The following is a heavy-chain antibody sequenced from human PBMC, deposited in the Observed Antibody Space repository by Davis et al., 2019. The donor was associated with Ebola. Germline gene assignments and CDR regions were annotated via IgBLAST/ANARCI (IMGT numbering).Heavy chain of an antibody. J-gene: IGHJ5*02. CDR3: ARVPERFYDILTRGWGWFDP. CDR2: MNPNSGNT. Sequence: ASVKVSCKASGYTFTSYDINWVRQATGQGLEWMGWMNPNSGNTGYAQKFQGRVTMTRNTSISTAYMELSSLRSEDTAVYYCARVPERFYDILTRGWGWFDPWGQGTLVTVSS. CDR1: GYTFTSYD. V-gene: IGHV1-8*01. D-gene: IGHD3-9*01.